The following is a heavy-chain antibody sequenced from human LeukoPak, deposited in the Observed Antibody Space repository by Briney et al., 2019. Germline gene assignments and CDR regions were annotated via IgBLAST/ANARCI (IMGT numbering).Heavy chain of an antibody. J-gene: IGHJ6*03. CDR1: GFTFSSYS. V-gene: IGHV3-21*01. CDR2: ISSSSSYI. Sequence: GGSLRLSCAASGFTFSSYSMNWVRQASGKGLEWVSSISSSSSYIYYADSVKGRFTISRDNAKNSLYLQMNSLRAEDTALYYCARGVAVAGAYYYMDVWGKGTTVTGSS. CDR3: ARGVAVAGAYYYMDV. D-gene: IGHD6-19*01.